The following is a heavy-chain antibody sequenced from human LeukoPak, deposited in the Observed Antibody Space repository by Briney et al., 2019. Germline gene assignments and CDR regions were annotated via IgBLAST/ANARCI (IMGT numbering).Heavy chain of an antibody. Sequence: SETLSLTCTVSGGSIGSYYWSWIRQPPGKGLEWIGYIYYTGSTNYNPSLKSRVTISVGTSKNQFSLKLSSVTAADTAVYYCARPSRSISTAGAFDIWGQGTMVTVSS. CDR1: GGSIGSYY. CDR2: IYYTGST. D-gene: IGHD3-10*01. CDR3: ARPSRSISTAGAFDI. J-gene: IGHJ3*02. V-gene: IGHV4-59*01.